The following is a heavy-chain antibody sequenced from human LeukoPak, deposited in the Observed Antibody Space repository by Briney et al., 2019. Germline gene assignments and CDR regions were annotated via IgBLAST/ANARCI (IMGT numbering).Heavy chain of an antibody. J-gene: IGHJ3*02. CDR1: GGSFTSYY. CDR2: INHNGGT. V-gene: IGHV4-34*01. Sequence: PSEPLSLTCALYGGSFTSYYWNWIRQTPGKGLEWIAEINHNGGTNYNPSFKSRVIISLDRSKSQFSLKMNSVTAADTAVYYCARDKWEPRYAFDIWGQGTMVTVSS. D-gene: IGHD1-26*01. CDR3: ARDKWEPRYAFDI.